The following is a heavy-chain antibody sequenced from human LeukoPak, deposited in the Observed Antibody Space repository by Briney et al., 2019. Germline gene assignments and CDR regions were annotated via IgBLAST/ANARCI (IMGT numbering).Heavy chain of an antibody. D-gene: IGHD3-16*01. V-gene: IGHV3-7*04. CDR2: INLGGNEG. CDR3: TRAGGFWGSTSFYDS. J-gene: IGHJ4*02. CDR1: GFTFNNYW. Sequence: GGSLRLSCGTSGFTFNNYWMAWVRQSPGKGLDWVANINLGGNEGRYADSVKDRFTISRDNAKNSLYLQMNSLRDEDTGVYYCTRAGGFWGSTSFYDSWGQGVLVTVSS.